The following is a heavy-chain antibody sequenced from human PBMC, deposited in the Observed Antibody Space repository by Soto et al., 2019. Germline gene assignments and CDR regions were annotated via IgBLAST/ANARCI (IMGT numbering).Heavy chain of an antibody. CDR3: ARIGYNWNDGPSYYFDY. J-gene: IGHJ4*02. Sequence: ASVKVSCKASGGTFNSYTISWVRQAPGQGLEWMGRIIPILGIANYAQKFQGRVTITADKSTSTAYMGLSSLRSEDTAVYYCARIGYNWNDGPSYYFDYWGQGTLVTVSS. CDR1: GGTFNSYT. CDR2: IIPILGIA. D-gene: IGHD1-20*01. V-gene: IGHV1-69*02.